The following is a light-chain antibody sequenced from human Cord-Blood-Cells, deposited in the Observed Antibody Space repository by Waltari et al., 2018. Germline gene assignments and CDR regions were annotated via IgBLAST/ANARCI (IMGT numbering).Light chain of an antibody. V-gene: IGLV2-14*01. Sequence: QSALTQPASVSGSPGQSITISCTGTSSDVGGYNYVSWYQQHPGKAPKLMIDDVSNRTRGVSNRCSGSKSGNTASLTISGLQAEDEADYYCSSYTSSSTPVVFGGGTKLTVL. J-gene: IGLJ2*01. CDR2: DVS. CDR1: SSDVGGYNY. CDR3: SSYTSSSTPVV.